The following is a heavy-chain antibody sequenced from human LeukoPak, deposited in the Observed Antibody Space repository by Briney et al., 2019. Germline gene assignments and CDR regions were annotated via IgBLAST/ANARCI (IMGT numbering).Heavy chain of an antibody. CDR2: INPSGGST. CDR3: ARDQKWLRHTDY. V-gene: IGHV1-46*01. J-gene: IGHJ4*02. CDR1: GYTFTSYY. D-gene: IGHD5-12*01. Sequence: ASVKVSCKASGYTFTSYYMHWVRQAPGQGLEWMGIINPSGGSTSYTQKFQGRVTLTRDTSTSTVYMELSSLRSEDTAVYYCARDQKWLRHTDYWGQGTLVTVSS.